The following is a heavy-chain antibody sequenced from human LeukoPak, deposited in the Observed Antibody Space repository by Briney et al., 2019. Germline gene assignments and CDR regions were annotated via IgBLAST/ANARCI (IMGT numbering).Heavy chain of an antibody. V-gene: IGHV3-7*01. CDR3: ARDYGDYGTYFDY. Sequence: GGSLRLSCAASGFTFSSYWMSWVRQAPGEGLEWVANIKQDGSEKYYVDSVKGRFTISRDNAKNSLYLQMNSLRAEDTAVYYCARDYGDYGTYFDYWGQGTLVTVSS. D-gene: IGHD4-17*01. J-gene: IGHJ4*02. CDR2: IKQDGSEK. CDR1: GFTFSSYW.